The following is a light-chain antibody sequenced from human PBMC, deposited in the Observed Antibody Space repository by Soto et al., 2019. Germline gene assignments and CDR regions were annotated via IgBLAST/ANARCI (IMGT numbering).Light chain of an antibody. CDR3: QTWGTGFLV. J-gene: IGLJ3*02. CDR2: LNNDGSH. V-gene: IGLV4-69*01. CDR1: SGHSSYA. Sequence: QSVLTQSPSASASLGASVKLTCTLSSGHSSYAIAWHQQQPEKGPRYLMKLNNDGSHNKGDGIPDRFSGSSSGAERYLTISSLQSVDEADYYCQTWGTGFLVFGGGTQLTVL.